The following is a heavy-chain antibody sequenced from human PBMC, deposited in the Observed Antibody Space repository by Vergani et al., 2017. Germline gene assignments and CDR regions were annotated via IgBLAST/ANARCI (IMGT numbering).Heavy chain of an antibody. CDR1: GFTFDDYN. D-gene: IGHD3-10*01. J-gene: IGHJ6*02. V-gene: IGHV3-43*01. Sequence: EVQLVESGGVVVQPGGSLRLSCAASGFTFDDYNMHWVRQAPGKGLEWVSLISWDGGSTYYADSVKGRFPISRDNSKNSLYLQMNSLRTEDTTLYYCAKAPRISPYGMDVWGQGTTVTVSS. CDR3: AKAPRISPYGMDV. CDR2: ISWDGGST.